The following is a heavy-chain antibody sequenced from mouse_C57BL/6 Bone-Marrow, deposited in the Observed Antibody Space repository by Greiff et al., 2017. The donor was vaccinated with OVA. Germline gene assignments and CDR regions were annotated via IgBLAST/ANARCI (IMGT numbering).Heavy chain of an antibody. D-gene: IGHD2-1*01. Sequence: VQLQQSGAELVRPGASVKLSCTASGFNIKDDYMHWVKQRPEQGLEWMGWIDPENGDTEYASKFQGKATITADTSSNTAYLQLSSLTSEDTAVYYCIAYGNYVWGQGTTLTVSS. CDR1: GFNIKDDY. V-gene: IGHV14-4*01. J-gene: IGHJ2*01. CDR2: IDPENGDT. CDR3: IAYGNYV.